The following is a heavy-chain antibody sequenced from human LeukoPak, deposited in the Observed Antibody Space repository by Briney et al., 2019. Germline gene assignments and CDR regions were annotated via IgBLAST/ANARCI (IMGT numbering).Heavy chain of an antibody. CDR3: ARGYYYGSGSYYHALWYMDV. CDR2: IIPIFGTA. V-gene: IGHV1-69*06. Sequence: SVKVSCNASGGTFSSYAISWVRQAPGQGLEWMGGIIPIFGTANYAQKFQGRVTITADKSTSTAYMELSSLRSEDTAVYYCARGYYYGSGSYYHALWYMDVWGKGTTVTVSS. D-gene: IGHD3-10*01. CDR1: GGTFSSYA. J-gene: IGHJ6*03.